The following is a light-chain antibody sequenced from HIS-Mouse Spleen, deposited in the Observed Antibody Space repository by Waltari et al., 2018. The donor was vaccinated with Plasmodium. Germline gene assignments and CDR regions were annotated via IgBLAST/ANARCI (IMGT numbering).Light chain of an antibody. CDR2: KAS. J-gene: IGKJ1*01. Sequence: DIQMTQSPSTLSASVGDRVTLTCRASPSISRGLAWYPQKPGKAPKLLIYKASSLESGVPSRFSGSGAGTEFTLTISSLQPDDFATYYCQQYNSYSWTFGQGTKVEIK. CDR1: PSISRG. V-gene: IGKV1-5*03. CDR3: QQYNSYSWT.